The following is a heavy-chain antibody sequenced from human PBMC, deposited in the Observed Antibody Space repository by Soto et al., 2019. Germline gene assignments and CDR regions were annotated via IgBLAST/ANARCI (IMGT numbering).Heavy chain of an antibody. CDR2: ISGSGGSA. J-gene: IGHJ4*02. D-gene: IGHD3-3*01. CDR3: AKEPYSDFWSPYYYFDY. CDR1: GFTFGSHA. V-gene: IGHV3-23*01. Sequence: EVQLLESGGGLVQPGGSLRLSCAASGFTFGSHAMIWVRQAPGKGLEWVSAISGSGGSAYYADSVKGRFTISRDNSINTLYLEMNSLRAEDTALYYCAKEPYSDFWSPYYYFDYWGQGTLVTVSS.